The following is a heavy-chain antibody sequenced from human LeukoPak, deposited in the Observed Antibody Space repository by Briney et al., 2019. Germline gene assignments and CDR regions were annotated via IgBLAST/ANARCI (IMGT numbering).Heavy chain of an antibody. Sequence: GGSLRLSCAASGFTFSSYSMNWVRQAPGKGLEWVSSISSSSSYIYYADSVKGRFTISRDNAKNSLYLQMNSLRAEDTAVYYCARDAGGFQLEPGPYYYYGMDVWGQGTTVTVSS. CDR2: ISSSSSYI. D-gene: IGHD1-1*01. V-gene: IGHV3-21*01. CDR3: ARDAGGFQLEPGPYYYYGMDV. CDR1: GFTFSSYS. J-gene: IGHJ6*02.